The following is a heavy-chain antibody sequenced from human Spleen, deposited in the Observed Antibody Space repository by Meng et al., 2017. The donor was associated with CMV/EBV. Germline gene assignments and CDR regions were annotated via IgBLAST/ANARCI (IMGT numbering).Heavy chain of an antibody. D-gene: IGHD6-19*01. Sequence: ASVKVSCKASGYTFTSYGISWVRQAPGQGLEWMGWISAYNGNTNYAQKLQGRVTMTTDTSTSTAYMELRSLRSDDTAVYYCARDRKSIVVAARGYYYGMDVWGQGTTVTVSS. V-gene: IGHV1-18*01. J-gene: IGHJ6*02. CDR2: ISAYNGNT. CDR3: ARDRKSIVVAARGYYYGMDV. CDR1: GYTFTSYG.